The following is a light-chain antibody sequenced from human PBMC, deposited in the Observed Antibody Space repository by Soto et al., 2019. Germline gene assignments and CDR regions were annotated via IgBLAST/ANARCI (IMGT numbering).Light chain of an antibody. CDR2: GTS. J-gene: IGKJ4*01. Sequence: EIVMTQSPATLSVSPGERATLSCRASQSVRDNIAWYQQKPGQAPRLLIYGTSIRATGVPARFSGSRSGAEFTLTISSLEPEDFAVYYCQQRSNWPLLTFGGGTKVDIK. V-gene: IGKV3-15*01. CDR1: QSVRDN. CDR3: QQRSNWPLLT.